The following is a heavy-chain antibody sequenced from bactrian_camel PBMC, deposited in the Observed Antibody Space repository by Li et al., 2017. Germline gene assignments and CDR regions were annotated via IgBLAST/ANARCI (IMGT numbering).Heavy chain of an antibody. J-gene: IGHJ7*01. D-gene: IGHD6*01. CDR1: GFTFSSYW. Sequence: QVQLVESGGGLVQPGGSLRLSCAASGFTFSSYWMYWVRQVPGKGLEWVSIISSNGGTTYYADSVKGRFTISRDNAENTAYLQMNSLKPEDTAVYYCVRECGSSWYYGMDYWGKGTQVTVS. CDR2: ISSNGGTT. V-gene: IGHV3S25*01.